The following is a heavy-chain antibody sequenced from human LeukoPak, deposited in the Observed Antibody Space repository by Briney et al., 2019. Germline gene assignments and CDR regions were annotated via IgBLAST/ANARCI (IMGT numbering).Heavy chain of an antibody. CDR1: GFTVSSNY. CDR2: IYPGGRT. CDR3: ARLAGDDAFDI. D-gene: IGHD3-3*02. J-gene: IGHJ3*02. V-gene: IGHV3-53*01. Sequence: GGSLRLSCAASGFTVSSNYMSWVRQAPGKGLEWVSVIYPGGRTYYADSVKGRFTISRDNSKNTLCLQLNSLRAEDTAVYYCARLAGDDAFDIWGQGTMVTVSS.